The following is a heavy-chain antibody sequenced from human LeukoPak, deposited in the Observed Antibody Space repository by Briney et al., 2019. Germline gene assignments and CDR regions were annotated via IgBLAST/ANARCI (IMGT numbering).Heavy chain of an antibody. Sequence: SETLSLTCTVSGGSISSSSYYWGWIRQPPGKGLEWIGSIYYSGSTYYNPSLKSRVTISVDTSKNQFSLKLSSVTAADTAVYYCASTPSGSWFDPWGQGTLVTVSS. CDR1: GGSISSSSYY. D-gene: IGHD1-26*01. J-gene: IGHJ5*02. V-gene: IGHV4-39*01. CDR3: ASTPSGSWFDP. CDR2: IYYSGST.